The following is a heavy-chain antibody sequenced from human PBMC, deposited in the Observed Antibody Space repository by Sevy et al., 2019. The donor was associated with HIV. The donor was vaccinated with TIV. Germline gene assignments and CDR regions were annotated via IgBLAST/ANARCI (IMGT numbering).Heavy chain of an antibody. V-gene: IGHV3-53*01. J-gene: IGHJ6*02. CDR1: GFTLTNEF. CDR3: ARVGYCRGGTCFSGFYYAMDV. CDR2: VYSGGAT. D-gene: IGHD2-15*01. Sequence: GGSLRLSCAVSGFTLTNEFFSWVRQAPGKGLEWVAVVYSGGATYYADSVKGRFTISRDKSKSTLNLQMKSLRAEDTAVYYCARVGYCRGGTCFSGFYYAMDVWGQGTTVTVSS.